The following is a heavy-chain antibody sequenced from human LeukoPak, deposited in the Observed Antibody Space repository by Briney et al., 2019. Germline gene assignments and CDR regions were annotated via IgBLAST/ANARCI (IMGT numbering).Heavy chain of an antibody. Sequence: ASVKVSCKASGYTFTGYYMHWVRQAPGQGLEWMGWINPNSGGTNYAQKFQGRVTMTRDTSISTAYMELSRLRSDDTAVYYCAGVSTVVTPELAGYWGQGTLVTVSS. CDR3: AGVSTVVTPELAGY. J-gene: IGHJ4*02. CDR2: INPNSGGT. D-gene: IGHD4-23*01. CDR1: GYTFTGYY. V-gene: IGHV1-2*02.